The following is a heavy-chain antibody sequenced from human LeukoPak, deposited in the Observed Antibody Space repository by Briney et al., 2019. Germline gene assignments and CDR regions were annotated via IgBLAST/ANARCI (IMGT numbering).Heavy chain of an antibody. CDR3: ARDQGDTATDY. V-gene: IGHV3-21*01. Sequence: PGGSLRLFCAASGFTFSSYSMNWVRQAPGKGLAWVSSISSSSSYIYYADSVKGRFTISRDNAKNSLYLQMNSLRAEDTAVYYCARDQGDTATDYWGQGTLVTVSS. CDR2: ISSSSSYI. J-gene: IGHJ4*02. D-gene: IGHD5-18*01. CDR1: GFTFSSYS.